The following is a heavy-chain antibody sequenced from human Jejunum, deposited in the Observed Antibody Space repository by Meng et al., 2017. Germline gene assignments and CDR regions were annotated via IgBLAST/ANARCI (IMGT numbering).Heavy chain of an antibody. V-gene: IGHV1-2*02. D-gene: IGHD1-14*01. CDR2: INPKTGGT. CDR3: SSTPRYV. J-gene: IGHJ1*01. CDR1: GSSVHDYY. Sequence: VQLLHSGAEVKKTRASRKGSCKASGSSVHDYYINWVRQAPGQGLEWMGWINPKTGGTDYAQKFQGRVTLTRDTSITTVYMELSNLESDGSAGYYCSSTPRYVWVLVSLVTVSS.